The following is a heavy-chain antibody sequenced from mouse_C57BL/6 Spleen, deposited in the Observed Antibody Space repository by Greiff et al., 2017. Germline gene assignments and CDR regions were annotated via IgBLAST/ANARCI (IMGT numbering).Heavy chain of an antibody. CDR2: INPNNGGT. J-gene: IGHJ3*01. Sequence: EVQLQQSGPELVKPGASVKMSCKASGYTFTDYNMHWVKQSHGKSLEWIGYINPNNGGTSYNQKFKGKATLTVNKSSSTAYMELRSLTSEDSAVYYCAPHYYGSSYFAYWGQGTLVTVSA. V-gene: IGHV1-22*01. D-gene: IGHD1-1*01. CDR3: APHYYGSSYFAY. CDR1: GYTFTDYN.